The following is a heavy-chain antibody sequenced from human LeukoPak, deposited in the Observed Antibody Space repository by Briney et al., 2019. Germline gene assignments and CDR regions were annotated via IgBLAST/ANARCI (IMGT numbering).Heavy chain of an antibody. D-gene: IGHD1-14*01. V-gene: IGHV4-59*01. CDR3: ARDRLTSQNIDDYWYFDL. Sequence: PSETLSLTCTVSGGSISSYYWSWIRQPPGKGLEWIGYIYYSGSTNYNPSLKSRVTISVDTSKNQFSLKLSSVTAADTAVYYCARDRLTSQNIDDYWYFDLWGRGTLVTASS. CDR2: IYYSGST. CDR1: GGSISSYY. J-gene: IGHJ2*01.